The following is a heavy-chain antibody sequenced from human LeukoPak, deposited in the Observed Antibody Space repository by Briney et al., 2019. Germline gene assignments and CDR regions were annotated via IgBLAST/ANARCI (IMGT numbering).Heavy chain of an antibody. CDR1: GFTFSTYA. Sequence: GGSLRLSCAASGFTFSTYAMSWVRQAPGKGLEWVSLIGGIDGRTRYADSVKGRFTISRDNSKNTLYLEMNSLRAEDTAVYYCAKDSSSYDWGYMDVWGKGTTVTISS. D-gene: IGHD3-22*01. V-gene: IGHV3-23*01. CDR3: AKDSSSYDWGYMDV. J-gene: IGHJ6*03. CDR2: IGGIDGRT.